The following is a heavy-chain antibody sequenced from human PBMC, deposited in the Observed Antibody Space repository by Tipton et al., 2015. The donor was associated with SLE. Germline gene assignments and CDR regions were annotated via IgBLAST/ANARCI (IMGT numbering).Heavy chain of an antibody. J-gene: IGHJ4*02. Sequence: TLSLTCTVSGGSISSHYWSWIRQPPGRGLEWIGYIYSSGTTKYNPYLMSRATISVDMSKNQFSLKLNSMTAADTAVYYCARYKASQYLLVSHFDSWGRGTLVTVSS. D-gene: IGHD1-14*01. V-gene: IGHV4-59*11. CDR3: ARYKASQYLLVSHFDS. CDR2: IYSSGTT. CDR1: GGSISSHY.